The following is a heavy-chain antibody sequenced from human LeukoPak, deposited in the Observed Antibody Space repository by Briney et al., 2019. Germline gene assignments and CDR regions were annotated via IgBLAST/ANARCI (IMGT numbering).Heavy chain of an antibody. Sequence: SETLSLTCAMYGGSFSGYYWSWIRQPPGKGLEWIGEINHSGSTNYNPSLKSRVTMSVDTSKSQFSLKVNSVTAADTATYYCAYSNYDPTFDYWGQGTLATVSS. D-gene: IGHD4-11*01. J-gene: IGHJ4*02. CDR2: INHSGST. CDR3: AYSNYDPTFDY. V-gene: IGHV4-34*01. CDR1: GGSFSGYY.